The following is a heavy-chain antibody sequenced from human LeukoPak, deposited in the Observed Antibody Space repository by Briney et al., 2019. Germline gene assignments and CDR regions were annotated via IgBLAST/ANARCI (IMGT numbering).Heavy chain of an antibody. Sequence: ASVKVSCKASGYTFNKYGIAWVRQAPGQGLEWMGWISAYNGDTKYAQKFQGRITMTTDTSANTAYVELRSLRSDDTAVYFCARDPSNTSGFRIYFDYWGQGTLVTVSS. CDR1: GYTFNKYG. V-gene: IGHV1-18*01. CDR2: ISAYNGDT. CDR3: ARDPSNTSGFRIYFDY. D-gene: IGHD3-22*01. J-gene: IGHJ4*02.